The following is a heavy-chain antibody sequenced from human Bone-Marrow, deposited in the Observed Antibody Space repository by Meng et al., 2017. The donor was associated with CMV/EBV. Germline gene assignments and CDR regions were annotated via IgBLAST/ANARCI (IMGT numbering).Heavy chain of an antibody. J-gene: IGHJ4*02. CDR1: GYTFTSYD. CDR3: ARGPLCVEMTSCPYYFDY. V-gene: IGHV1-8*01. D-gene: IGHD2-2*01. Sequence: ASVKVSCKASGYTFTSYDINWVRQATGQGLEWMGWMNPNSGNTGYAQKFQGRVTMTRNTSISTAYMELSSLRSEDTAVYYCARGPLCVEMTSCPYYFDYWGQGTLVNVAS. CDR2: MNPNSGNT.